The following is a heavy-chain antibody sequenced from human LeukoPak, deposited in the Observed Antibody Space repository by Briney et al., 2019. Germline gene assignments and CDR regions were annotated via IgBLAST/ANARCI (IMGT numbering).Heavy chain of an antibody. CDR1: GGTFSSYA. V-gene: IGHV1-69*13. J-gene: IGHJ6*04. CDR3: ARAEYQLPGPYYYGMDV. Sequence: SVKVSCKSSGGTFSSYAISWVRQAPGQGLEWMGGIIPIFGTANYAQKLQGRVTITADESTSTAYMELSSLRSEDTAVYYCARAEYQLPGPYYYGMDVWGKGTTVTVSS. CDR2: IIPIFGTA. D-gene: IGHD2-2*01.